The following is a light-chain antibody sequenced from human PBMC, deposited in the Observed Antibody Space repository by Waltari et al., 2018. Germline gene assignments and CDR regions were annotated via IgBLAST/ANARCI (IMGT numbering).Light chain of an antibody. Sequence: VPTQTPGTLTLSPGERETVPFRASQNLKWMWLVWYQQKSGQAHRLLIYGGASRAAGIPDRFSGSGSGTDFTLTISRLDPEDSAVYYCQQYESAVMYTFGQGTKVEIK. CDR1: QNLKWMW. J-gene: IGKJ2*01. V-gene: IGKV3-20*01. CDR3: QQYESAVMYT. CDR2: GGA.